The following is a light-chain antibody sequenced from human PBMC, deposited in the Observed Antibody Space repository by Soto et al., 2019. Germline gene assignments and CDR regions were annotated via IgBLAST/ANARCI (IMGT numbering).Light chain of an antibody. V-gene: IGKV1-5*01. CDR1: QSIGGW. CDR3: QHYHSYPYT. CDR2: DAS. J-gene: IGKJ5*01. Sequence: DIQMTQSPSSLSASVGDRVTITFRASQSIGGWLAWYQQRPGKAPRLLIYDASSVESGVPSRFSGSRSGTKFTLAISSLQPEDFATYYCQHYHSYPYTFGQGTRLEIK.